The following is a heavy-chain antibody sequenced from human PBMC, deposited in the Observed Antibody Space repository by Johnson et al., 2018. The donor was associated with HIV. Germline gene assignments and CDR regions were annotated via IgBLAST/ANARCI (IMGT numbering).Heavy chain of an antibody. D-gene: IGHD6-19*01. CDR2: IQYDGSNK. CDR3: AKGGAVAGTRDAFDI. V-gene: IGHV3-30*02. J-gene: IGHJ3*02. Sequence: VQLVESGGGVVQPGGSLRLSCAVSGFTFSSYGMHWVRQAPGKGLEWVAFIQYDGSNKYYADSVKGRFTISRDNSKNTLYLQMNSLRAEDTAVYYCAKGGAVAGTRDAFDIWGQGTMVTVSS. CDR1: GFTFSSYG.